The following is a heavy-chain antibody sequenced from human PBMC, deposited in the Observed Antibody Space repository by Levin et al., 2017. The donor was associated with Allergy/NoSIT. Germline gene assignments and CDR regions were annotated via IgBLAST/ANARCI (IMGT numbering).Heavy chain of an antibody. J-gene: IGHJ6*04. D-gene: IGHD6-13*01. CDR3: AKPLGIGEAGWLESGLDV. CDR2: IAYDGSNK. CDR1: GFTFSSYG. Sequence: GESLKISCAASGFTFSSYGMHWVRQAPGKGLEWVAVIAYDGSNKYYADSVKGRFTISRDNSENTLYLQMNSLRVEDTAVYYCAKPLGIGEAGWLESGLDVWGKGTTVTVFS. V-gene: IGHV3-30*18.